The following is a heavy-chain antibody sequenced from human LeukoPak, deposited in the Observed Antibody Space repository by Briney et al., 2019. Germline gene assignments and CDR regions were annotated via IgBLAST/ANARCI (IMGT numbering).Heavy chain of an antibody. CDR3: TTLKYNWNYVLDY. D-gene: IGHD1-7*01. Sequence: GRSLRLSCAASGFTFSSYGMHWVRQAPGKGLEWVAVISYDGSNKYYADSVKGRFTISRDNSKNTLYLQMNSLKTEDPAVYYCTTLKYNWNYVLDYWGQGTLVTVSS. J-gene: IGHJ4*02. CDR1: GFTFSSYG. V-gene: IGHV3-30*03. CDR2: ISYDGSNK.